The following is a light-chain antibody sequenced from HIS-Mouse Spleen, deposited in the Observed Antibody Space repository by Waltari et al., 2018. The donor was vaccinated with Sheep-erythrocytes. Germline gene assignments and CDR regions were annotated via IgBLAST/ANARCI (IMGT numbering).Light chain of an antibody. CDR1: QSLLHSNGYNY. V-gene: IGKV2-28*01. CDR3: MQALQTPRT. CDR2: LGS. J-gene: IGKJ1*01. Sequence: DIVMTQSPLSLPVTPGEPASISCRSSQSLLHSNGYNYLDWYLQKPGQSPQLLIYLGSNRASGVPDRFSGSGSGTDFTLKISRVEAEDVGVYYCMQALQTPRTXGQGTKVEIK.